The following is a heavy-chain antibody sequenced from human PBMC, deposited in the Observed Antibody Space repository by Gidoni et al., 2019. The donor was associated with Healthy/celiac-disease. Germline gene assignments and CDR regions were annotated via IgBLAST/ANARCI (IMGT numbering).Heavy chain of an antibody. CDR2: ISSSGSTI. CDR1: GFTFSSYE. Sequence: EVQLVESGGGLVQPGGSLRLSCAASGFTFSSYEMNWVRQAPGKGLEWVSYISSSGSTIYYADSVKGRFTISRDNAKNSLYLQMNSLRAEDTAVYYCARVRAARSWGSFDYWGQGTLVTVSS. CDR3: ARVRAARSWGSFDY. D-gene: IGHD6-6*01. J-gene: IGHJ4*02. V-gene: IGHV3-48*03.